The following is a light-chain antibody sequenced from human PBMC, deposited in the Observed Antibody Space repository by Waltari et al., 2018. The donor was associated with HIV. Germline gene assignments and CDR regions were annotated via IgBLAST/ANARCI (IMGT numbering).Light chain of an antibody. CDR1: NIENQA. V-gene: IGLV3-21*02. Sequence: SYVLTQPPSVSVAPGQTVRVTCGGSNIENQAVHWYQQRPGQAPVLVVYDDSDRPSGIPERFSGSSSRNTATLTISRVEAGDEADYYCQVWDDSSNHWVFGGGTKLTVL. J-gene: IGLJ3*02. CDR3: QVWDDSSNHWV. CDR2: DDS.